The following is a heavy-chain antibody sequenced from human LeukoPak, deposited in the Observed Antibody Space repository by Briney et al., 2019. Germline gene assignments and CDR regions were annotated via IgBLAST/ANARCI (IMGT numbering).Heavy chain of an antibody. J-gene: IGHJ4*02. CDR1: GFTVSSNY. V-gene: IGHV3-53*01. Sequence: GGSLRLSCAASGFTVSSNYMSWVRQAPGKGLEWASVIYSGGSTYYADSVKGRFTISRDNSKNTLYLQMNSLRAEDTAVYYCASPGEGGTTEYWGQGTLVTVSS. CDR2: IYSGGST. CDR3: ASPGEGGTTEY. D-gene: IGHD1-1*01.